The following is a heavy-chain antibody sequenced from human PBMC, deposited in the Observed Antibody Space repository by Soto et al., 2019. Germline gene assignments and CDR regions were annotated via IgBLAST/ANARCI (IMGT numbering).Heavy chain of an antibody. Sequence: PGGSLRLSCAASGFTFISYSMNWVLQAPGKGLEWVSSISSSSSYIYYVDSVKGRFTISRDNAKISLYLQMNSLKTEDTAVYYCITGRQFRFLESSYMDVWGKGTTVTLSS. D-gene: IGHD3-3*01. CDR3: ITGRQFRFLESSYMDV. CDR2: ISSSSSYI. V-gene: IGHV3-21*03. J-gene: IGHJ6*03. CDR1: GFTFISYS.